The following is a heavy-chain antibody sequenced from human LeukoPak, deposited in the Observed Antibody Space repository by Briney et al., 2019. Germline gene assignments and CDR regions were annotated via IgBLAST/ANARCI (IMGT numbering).Heavy chain of an antibody. V-gene: IGHV3-30*02. J-gene: IGHJ3*02. CDR2: IRYDGSNK. CDR1: GFTFSSYG. D-gene: IGHD5-12*01. Sequence: PGGSLRLSCAASGFTFSSYGMHWVRQAPGKGLEWVAFIRYDGSNKYYADSVKGRFTISRDNSKNTLYLQMNSLRAEDTAVYYCAKVDHSGYDLARGFVTPDAFDIWGQGTMVTVSS. CDR3: AKVDHSGYDLARGFVTPDAFDI.